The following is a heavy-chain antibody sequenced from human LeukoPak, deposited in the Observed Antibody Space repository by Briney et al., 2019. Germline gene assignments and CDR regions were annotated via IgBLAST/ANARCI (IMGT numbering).Heavy chain of an antibody. Sequence: SETLSLTCTVSGYSLSSGYYWGWIRQPPGKGLEWIGSIYHSGNTYYNPSLKSRVTISVDTSKNQFSLKLSSVTAADTAVYYCAREGGGSYHVYWGQGTLVTVSS. CDR3: AREGGGSYHVY. J-gene: IGHJ4*02. D-gene: IGHD1-26*01. CDR2: IYHSGNT. V-gene: IGHV4-38-2*02. CDR1: GYSLSSGYY.